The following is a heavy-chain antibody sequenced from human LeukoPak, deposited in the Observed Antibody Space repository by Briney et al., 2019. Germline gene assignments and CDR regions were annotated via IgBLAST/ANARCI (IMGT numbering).Heavy chain of an antibody. Sequence: SQTLSLTCAISGDSVSSNSAAWNWIRQSPSRGLEWLGRTYYRSKWYNGYAVSVKSRITINPDTSKNQFSLQLNSVTPEDTAVYYCARGTGYSSSWHWYNFDYWGRGTLVTVSS. J-gene: IGHJ4*02. CDR2: TYYRSKWYN. CDR3: ARGTGYSSSWHWYNFDY. V-gene: IGHV6-1*01. CDR1: GDSVSSNSAA. D-gene: IGHD6-13*01.